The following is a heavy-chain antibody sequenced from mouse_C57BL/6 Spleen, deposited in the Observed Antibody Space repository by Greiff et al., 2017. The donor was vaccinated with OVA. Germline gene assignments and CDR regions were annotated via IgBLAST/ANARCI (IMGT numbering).Heavy chain of an antibody. D-gene: IGHD2-13*01. CDR3: ARVGERAY. CDR1: GYSITSGYY. Sequence: EVKLQESGPGLVKPSQSLSLTCSVTGYSITSGYYWNWIRQFPGNKLEWMGYISYDGSNNYNPSLKNRISITRDTSKNQFFLKLNSVTTEDTATYYCARVGERAYWGQGTLVTVSA. J-gene: IGHJ3*01. CDR2: ISYDGSN. V-gene: IGHV3-6*01.